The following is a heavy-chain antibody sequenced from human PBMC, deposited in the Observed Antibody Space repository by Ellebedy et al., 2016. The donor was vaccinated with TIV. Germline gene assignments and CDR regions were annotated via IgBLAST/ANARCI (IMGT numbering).Heavy chain of an antibody. V-gene: IGHV1-69*13. CDR2: IIPIFGTA. J-gene: IGHJ6*02. CDR3: ARGHASGQYYYYGMDV. Sequence: SVKVSXKASGGTFSSYAISWLRQAPEQGLEWMGGIIPIFGTANYAQKFQGRVTITADESTSTAYMELSSLRSEDTAVYYCARGHASGQYYYYGMDVWGQGATVTVSS. D-gene: IGHD3-3*01. CDR1: GGTFSSYA.